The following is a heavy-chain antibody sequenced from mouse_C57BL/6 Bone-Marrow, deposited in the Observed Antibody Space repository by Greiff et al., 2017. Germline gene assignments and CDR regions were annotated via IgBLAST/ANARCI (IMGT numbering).Heavy chain of an antibody. CDR3: ARNYGSFFDY. CDR2: ISSGSSTI. V-gene: IGHV5-17*01. D-gene: IGHD1-1*01. Sequence: EVKLQESGGGLVKPGGSLKLSCAASGFTFSDYGMHWVRQAPEKGLEWVAYISSGSSTIYYADTVKGRFNISRDNAKNTLFLQMTSLRSEDTAMYYCARNYGSFFDYWGQGTTLTVSS. CDR1: GFTFSDYG. J-gene: IGHJ2*01.